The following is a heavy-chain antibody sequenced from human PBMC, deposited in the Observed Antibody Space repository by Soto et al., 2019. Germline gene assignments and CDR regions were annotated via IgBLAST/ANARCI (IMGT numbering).Heavy chain of an antibody. D-gene: IGHD3-9*01. CDR2: IYPGDSDT. CDR1: GYSFTSYW. Sequence: GESLKISCKGSGYSFTSYWIGWVRQMPGKGLEWMGIIYPGDSDTRYSPSFQGQVTISADKSISTAYLQWSSLKASDTAMYYCARHSEFYDILTGYYIGYYYYGMDVWGQGTTVTVPS. CDR3: ARHSEFYDILTGYYIGYYYYGMDV. V-gene: IGHV5-51*01. J-gene: IGHJ6*02.